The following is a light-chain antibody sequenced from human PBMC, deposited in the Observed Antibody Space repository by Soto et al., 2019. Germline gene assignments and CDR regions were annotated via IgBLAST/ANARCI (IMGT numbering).Light chain of an antibody. V-gene: IGKV3-15*01. CDR2: GAS. J-gene: IGKJ1*01. CDR3: QQSGSSPPT. Sequence: EIVMTQSPATLPVSPGERVTLSCKASQSVSSNSAWYQQKPGQAPRFLIYGASTRATGIPVRFSGSGSGTDFTLTISRLEPEDFAVYYCQQSGSSPPTFRQGTKVDIK. CDR1: QSVSSN.